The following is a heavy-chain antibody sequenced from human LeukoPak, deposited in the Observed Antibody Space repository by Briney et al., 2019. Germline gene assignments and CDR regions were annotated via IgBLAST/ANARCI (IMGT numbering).Heavy chain of an antibody. D-gene: IGHD6-13*01. J-gene: IGHJ4*02. V-gene: IGHV6-1*01. Sequence: SQTLSLTCAISGDSVSSNSAAWNWIRQSPSRGLEWLGRIFYMSKCYNDYAVSVKSRITVDPDTSKNQFSLQLNSVTPEDTAVYYCARAPAGSSWPANFDYWGQGTLVTVSS. CDR3: ARAPAGSSWPANFDY. CDR2: IFYMSKCYN. CDR1: GDSVSSNSAA.